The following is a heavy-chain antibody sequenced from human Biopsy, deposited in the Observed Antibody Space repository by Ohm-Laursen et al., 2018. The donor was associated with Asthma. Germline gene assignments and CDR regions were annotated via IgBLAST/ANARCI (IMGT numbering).Heavy chain of an antibody. CDR2: INSVFGTT. CDR3: ARKAGSCISRTCYSLDF. CDR1: GGTFNTYV. J-gene: IGHJ4*02. V-gene: IGHV1-69*01. Sequence: SSVKVSCKSLGGTFNTYVIGWVRQAPGQGLEWMGGINSVFGTTTYPQKFQDRVTITADDSTSTVYMELSSLRSEDTAVDYCARKAGSCISRTCYSLDFWGQGTLVTVSS. D-gene: IGHD2-2*01.